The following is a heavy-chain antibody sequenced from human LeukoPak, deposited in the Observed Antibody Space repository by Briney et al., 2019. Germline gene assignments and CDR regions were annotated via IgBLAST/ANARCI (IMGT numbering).Heavy chain of an antibody. V-gene: IGHV4-34*01. CDR2: INHSGST. CDR3: ARATRYCSSTSCPTRGMDV. Sequence: SETLSLTCAVYGGSFSGYYWSWIRQPPGKGLEWIGEINHSGSTNYNPSLKSRVTISVDTSKNQFSLKLSSVTAADTAVYYCARATRYCSSTSCPTRGMDVWGQGTTVTVTS. D-gene: IGHD2-2*01. J-gene: IGHJ6*02. CDR1: GGSFSGYY.